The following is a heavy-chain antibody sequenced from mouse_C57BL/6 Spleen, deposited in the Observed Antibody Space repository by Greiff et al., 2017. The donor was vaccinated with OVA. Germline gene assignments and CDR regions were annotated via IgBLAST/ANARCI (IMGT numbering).Heavy chain of an antibody. CDR1: GYTFTSYW. V-gene: IGHV1-55*01. D-gene: IGHD2-1*01. CDR3: ARGGGNYGPRFAD. J-gene: IGHJ3*01. Sequence: VQLQQPGAELVKPGASVKMSCKASGYTFTSYWITWVKQRPGQGLEWIGDIYPGSGSTNYNEKFKSKATLTVDTSSSTAYMQLSSLTSEDSAVYYGARGGGNYGPRFADWGKGTLVTVSA. CDR2: IYPGSGST.